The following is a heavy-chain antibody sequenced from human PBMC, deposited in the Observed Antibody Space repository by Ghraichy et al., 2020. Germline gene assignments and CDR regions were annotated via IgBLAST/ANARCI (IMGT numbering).Heavy chain of an antibody. CDR2: ISSSSSYI. D-gene: IGHD3-22*01. Sequence: GESLNISCAASGFTFSSYSMNWVRQAPGKGLEWVSSISSSSSYIYYADSVKGRFTISRDNAKNSLYLQMNSLRAEDTAVYYCAREIRYYYDSSGYYVGWGQGTLVTVSS. J-gene: IGHJ4*02. V-gene: IGHV3-21*01. CDR3: AREIRYYYDSSGYYVG. CDR1: GFTFSSYS.